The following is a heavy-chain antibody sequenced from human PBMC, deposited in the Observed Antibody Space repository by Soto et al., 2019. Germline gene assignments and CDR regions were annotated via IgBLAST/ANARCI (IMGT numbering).Heavy chain of an antibody. D-gene: IGHD5-18*01. CDR1: GDSISSNNNY. V-gene: IGHV4-30-4*01. CDR2: ISYSGTT. Sequence: QVQLQESGPGLVKPSQTLSLTCTVSGDSISSNNNYWSWIRQPPGEGLEWIGVISYSGTTSYSPSLKSRVAISLDTSKNQFSLSLSSVTAADTAVYYCARGRGYSYGLDPWGQGTLVTVSS. CDR3: ARGRGYSYGLDP. J-gene: IGHJ5*02.